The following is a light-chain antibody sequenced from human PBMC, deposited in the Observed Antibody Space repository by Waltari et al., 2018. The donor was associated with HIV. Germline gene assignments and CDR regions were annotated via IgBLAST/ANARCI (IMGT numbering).Light chain of an antibody. CDR3: QTWGTGIRV. CDR1: SGHSNYA. J-gene: IGLJ3*02. V-gene: IGLV4-69*02. Sequence: QLVLTQSPSASASLGASVKLTCTPSSGHSNYAIPWPHQRPEKGPRYLMKVNSDGRHSKGDGISDRFSGSSSGAERHLIISSLQSEDEADYYCQTWGTGIRVFGGGTKLTVL. CDR2: VNSDGRH.